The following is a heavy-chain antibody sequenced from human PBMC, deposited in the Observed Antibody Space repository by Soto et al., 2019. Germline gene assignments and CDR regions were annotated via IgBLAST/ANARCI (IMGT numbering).Heavy chain of an antibody. Sequence: GASVKVSCKASGYTFTGYYMHWVRQAPGQGLEWMGWVNPNSGGTNYAQKFQGWVTMTRDTSISTAYMELSRLRSDDTAVYYCARVKGYYYGSGSYIYSGPFDFRGQGTLVTVSS. V-gene: IGHV1-2*04. CDR1: GYTFTGYY. CDR3: ARVKGYYYGSGSYIYSGPFDF. D-gene: IGHD3-10*01. CDR2: VNPNSGGT. J-gene: IGHJ4*02.